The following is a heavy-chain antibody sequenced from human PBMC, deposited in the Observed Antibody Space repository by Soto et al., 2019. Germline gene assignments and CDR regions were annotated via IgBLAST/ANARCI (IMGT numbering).Heavy chain of an antibody. CDR3: AIQYLGSITPVIIYAMDV. V-gene: IGHV1-69*01. CDR1: GGTFSNFA. D-gene: IGHD3-10*01. Sequence: QVQLVQAGAEVKKPGSSVKVSCKASGGTFSNFAITWVRQAPGQGLEWMGAIIPIFGRTNYAQKFQGRVTITADESTSTAYKELSSLRSHDTAVYDTAIQYLGSITPVIIYAMDVWGQGTTVIVS. CDR2: IIPIFGRT. J-gene: IGHJ6*02.